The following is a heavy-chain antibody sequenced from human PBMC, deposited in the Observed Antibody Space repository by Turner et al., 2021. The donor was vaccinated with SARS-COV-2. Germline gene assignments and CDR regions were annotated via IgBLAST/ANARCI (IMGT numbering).Heavy chain of an antibody. J-gene: IGHJ4*02. CDR3: ARGTFGPKFHLPFYGDNGYFEY. V-gene: IGHV4-34*01. CDR1: GGSLSNYR. CDR2: MNPSGST. Sequence: QVQLQQWGAGLLKPSGTLSLTCAVYGGSLSNYRWSWNRQAPGKGLEWIGDMNPSGSTNYNPPLKSRVSMSLDTSKNQFSLKLNSVTAADTAVFYCARGTFGPKFHLPFYGDNGYFEYWGQGTLVTVSS. D-gene: IGHD4-17*01.